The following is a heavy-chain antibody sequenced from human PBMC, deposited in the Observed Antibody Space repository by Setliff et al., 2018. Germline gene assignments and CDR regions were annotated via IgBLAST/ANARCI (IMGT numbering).Heavy chain of an antibody. CDR2: IHYSGSP. J-gene: IGHJ3*02. V-gene: IGHV4-59*01. CDR1: GGSISSYY. Sequence: SETLSLTCTVSGGSISSYYWNWIRQPPGKGLEWIGYIHYSGSPNYHPSLKSRVSTSVDTSQSQISLKLSSVTAADTAVYYCARTMYSSSWYGAFDIWGQGTMVTVSS. CDR3: ARTMYSSSWYGAFDI. D-gene: IGHD6-13*01.